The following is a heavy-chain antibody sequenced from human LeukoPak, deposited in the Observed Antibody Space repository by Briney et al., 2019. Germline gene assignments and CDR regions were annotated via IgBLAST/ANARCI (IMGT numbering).Heavy chain of an antibody. Sequence: SETLSFTCAVSGGSVNSSHWWSWVRQSPGKGLEWIGEVFHSGITNYSPSLQSRVTISVDKFKNLFSLKLTSVTAADTARYYCARVKGRWWYLAFDFWGQGTQVTVSS. CDR1: GGSVNSSHW. D-gene: IGHD2-15*01. CDR2: VFHSGIT. V-gene: IGHV4-4*02. J-gene: IGHJ4*02. CDR3: ARVKGRWWYLAFDF.